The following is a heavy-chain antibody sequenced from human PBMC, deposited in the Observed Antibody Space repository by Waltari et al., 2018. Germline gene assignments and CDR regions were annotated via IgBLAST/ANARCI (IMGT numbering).Heavy chain of an antibody. CDR2: INPTGGDT. Sequence: QVQLVQSGDEVKKPGASVKISCKASGYTFTTYYMPWVRQAPGQGLEWMGIINPTGGDTTYAQKFQGRVTMTTETSTSTMYLEVTRLKSEDTAVYYCARDGGMDFWGQGTLVTVSS. J-gene: IGHJ4*02. CDR1: GYTFTTYY. V-gene: IGHV1-46*01. D-gene: IGHD1-26*01. CDR3: ARDGGMDF.